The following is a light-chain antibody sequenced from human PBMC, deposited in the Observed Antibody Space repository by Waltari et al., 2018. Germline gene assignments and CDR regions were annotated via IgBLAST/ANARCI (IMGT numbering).Light chain of an antibody. V-gene: IGLV2-23*02. CDR3: SSYAGNRSVV. J-gene: IGLJ2*01. CDR2: EVS. Sequence: QSALTQPASVSGSPGQSITVSCTGTRSDGGSYNLVYWYQQHPCKAPKLLIFEVSQLPSGISNRFSGSKSGNTASLTVSGLQAEDGADYYCSSYAGNRSVVFGGGTKLTVL. CDR1: RSDGGSYNL.